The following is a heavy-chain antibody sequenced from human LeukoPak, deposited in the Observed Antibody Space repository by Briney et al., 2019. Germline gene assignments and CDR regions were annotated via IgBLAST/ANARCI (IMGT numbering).Heavy chain of an antibody. V-gene: IGHV1-2*02. CDR1: GYTFTGYY. CDR2: INPNSGGT. CDR3: ATVEADLTRRFDP. D-gene: IGHD3-3*01. J-gene: IGHJ5*02. Sequence: ASVKVSCKASGYTFTGYYMHWVRQAPGQGLEWMGWINPNSGGTNYAQKFQGRVTMTRDTSISTAYMELSRLRSEDTAVYYCATVEADLTRRFDPWGQGTLVTVSS.